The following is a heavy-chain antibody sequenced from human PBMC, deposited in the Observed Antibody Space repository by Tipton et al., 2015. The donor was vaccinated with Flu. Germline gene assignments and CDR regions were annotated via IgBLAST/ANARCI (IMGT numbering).Heavy chain of an antibody. D-gene: IGHD5-24*01. J-gene: IGHJ4*02. Sequence: VQLVQSGGGLIQPGGSLRLSCAASGLIFSRSEMNWVRQAPGKGLEWVSYIGGSGDLIYYADSVKGRFTISRDNAKNLLYLQMNSLRAEDTALYYCATEGPNGHNWGTDYWGQGTLVTVSS. CDR2: IGGSGDLI. V-gene: IGHV3-48*03. CDR3: ATEGPNGHNWGTDY. CDR1: GLIFSRSE.